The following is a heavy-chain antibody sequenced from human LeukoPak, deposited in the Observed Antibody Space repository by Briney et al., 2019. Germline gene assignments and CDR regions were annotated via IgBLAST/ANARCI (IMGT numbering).Heavy chain of an antibody. CDR1: GFAFRSFD. CDR3: ARGLPNYYGMDV. V-gene: IGHV3-23*01. J-gene: IGHJ6*02. CDR2: LSGSGDTT. Sequence: PGGSLRLSCAASGFAFRSFDMSWVRQAPGKGLEWVSSLSGSGDTTYYADSVKGRFTISRDNSKNTVYLQMNSLRVDDTAVYYCARGLPNYYGMDVWGQGTTVTVFS.